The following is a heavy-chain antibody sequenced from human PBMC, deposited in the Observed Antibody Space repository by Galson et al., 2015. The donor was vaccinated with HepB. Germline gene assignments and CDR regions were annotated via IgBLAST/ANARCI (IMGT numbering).Heavy chain of an antibody. D-gene: IGHD4-17*01. J-gene: IGHJ5*02. V-gene: IGHV3-21*01. CDR2: ITGSSSYI. Sequence: SLRLSCAASGFSFRTYIMNWVRQAPGKGLEWVASITGSSSYIYYADSVKGRFTTSRDNAKNSLYLQMNSLRAEDTAVYYCARDNGDGFDPWGQGTLVTVSS. CDR1: GFSFRTYI. CDR3: ARDNGDGFDP.